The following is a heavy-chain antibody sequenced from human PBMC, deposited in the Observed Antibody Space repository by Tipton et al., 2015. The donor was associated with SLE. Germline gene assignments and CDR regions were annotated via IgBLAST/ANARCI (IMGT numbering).Heavy chain of an antibody. Sequence: TLSLTCAVYGGSFSGYYWSWIRQPPGRGLEWIGSMHYGGSVNDNPSLKSRVTMSVDTSKNQFSLRLRSVTVADTAVYYCARGPHFLVRKSILYHFDYWGQGTLVTVSS. D-gene: IGHD3-10*02. CDR1: GGSFSGYY. CDR2: MHYGGSV. V-gene: IGHV4-34*01. J-gene: IGHJ4*02. CDR3: ARGPHFLVRKSILYHFDY.